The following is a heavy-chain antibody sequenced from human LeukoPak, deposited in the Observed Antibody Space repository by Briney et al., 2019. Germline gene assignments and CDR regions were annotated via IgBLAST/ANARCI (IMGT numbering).Heavy chain of an antibody. V-gene: IGHV4-59*01. D-gene: IGHD4-11*01. CDR2: VYYTGTS. CDR1: GGSISTYY. J-gene: IGHJ4*02. Sequence: SETLSLTCIVSGGSISTYYWSWIRQPPGKGLEWIAYVYYTGTSNYNPSLKSRVTISIDTSKNQFSLKLISVTAADTAVYYCARYSNHVDYFDSWGQGTLVTVSS. CDR3: ARYSNHVDYFDS.